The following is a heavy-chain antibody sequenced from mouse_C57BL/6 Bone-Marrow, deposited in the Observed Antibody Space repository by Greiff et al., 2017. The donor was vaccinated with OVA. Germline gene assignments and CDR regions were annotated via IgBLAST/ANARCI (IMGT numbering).Heavy chain of an antibody. CDR2: LRSKSNNYAT. Sequence: EVHLVESGGGLVQPKGSLKLSCAASGFSFNTYAMNWFRPAPGTGLEWVARLRSKSNNYATYYADSVKDRFTISRDDSESMLYLQMNNLKTEDTAMYYCVSDYYGSSYRFAYWGQGTLVTVSA. V-gene: IGHV10-1*01. CDR3: VSDYYGSSYRFAY. J-gene: IGHJ3*01. CDR1: GFSFNTYA. D-gene: IGHD1-1*01.